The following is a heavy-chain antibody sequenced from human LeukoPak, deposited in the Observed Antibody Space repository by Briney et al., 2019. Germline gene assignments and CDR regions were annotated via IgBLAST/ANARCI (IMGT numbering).Heavy chain of an antibody. J-gene: IGHJ4*02. D-gene: IGHD5-18*01. CDR3: TTAAGYNYGQY. Sequence: GGSLRLSCAVSGFTFSSYAMSWVRQAPGKGLEWVSAISGSGGSTYYADSVKGRFTISRDNSKNTLYLQMNSLRAEDTAVYYCTTAAGYNYGQYWGQGTLVTVSS. CDR1: GFTFSSYA. V-gene: IGHV3-23*01. CDR2: ISGSGGST.